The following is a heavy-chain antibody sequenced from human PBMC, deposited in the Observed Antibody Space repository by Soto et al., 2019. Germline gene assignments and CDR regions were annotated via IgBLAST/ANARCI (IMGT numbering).Heavy chain of an antibody. D-gene: IGHD2-15*01. Sequence: SETLSLTCTVSGVSISSGGYYWIRIRQHPGKGLEWIGYIYYSGSTYYNPSLKSRVTISVDTSKNQFSLKLSSVTAADTAVYYCARSAKLVVTNFDYWGQGTLVTVS. CDR3: ARSAKLVVTNFDY. CDR1: GVSISSGGYY. V-gene: IGHV4-31*03. CDR2: IYYSGST. J-gene: IGHJ4*02.